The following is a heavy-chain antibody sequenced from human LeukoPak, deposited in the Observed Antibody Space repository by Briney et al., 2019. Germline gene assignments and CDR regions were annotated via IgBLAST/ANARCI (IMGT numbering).Heavy chain of an antibody. CDR2: IYYSGSP. V-gene: IGHV4-59*08. Sequence: SETLSLTCTVSGGSISSYYWSXXRXXPGRGLEWIGYIYYSGSPNYNASLKSRVTIPVDTSKNLFSLKVSSVTAADTAVYYCARLRAARPYSFDDWGQGTLVTVSS. CDR3: ARLRAARPYSFDD. J-gene: IGHJ4*02. CDR1: GGSISSYY. D-gene: IGHD6-6*01.